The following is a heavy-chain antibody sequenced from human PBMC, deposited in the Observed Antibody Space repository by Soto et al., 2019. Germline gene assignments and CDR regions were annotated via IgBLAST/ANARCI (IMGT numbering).Heavy chain of an antibody. D-gene: IGHD5-12*01. J-gene: IGHJ6*02. CDR3: AKDIVATIAQPGYYYYYGMDV. Sequence: GGSLRLSCAASGFTFDDYAMHWVRQAPGKGLEWVSGISWNSGSIGYADSVKGRFTISRDNAKNSLYLQMNSLRAEDTALYYCAKDIVATIAQPGYYYYYGMDVWGQGTTVTVSS. CDR2: ISWNSGSI. V-gene: IGHV3-9*01. CDR1: GFTFDDYA.